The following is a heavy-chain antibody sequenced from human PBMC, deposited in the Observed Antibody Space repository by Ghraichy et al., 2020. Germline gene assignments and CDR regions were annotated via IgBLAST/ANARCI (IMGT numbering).Heavy chain of an antibody. J-gene: IGHJ5*02. CDR3: ARDNDFWSGYYSHAPYNWFDP. CDR1: GGSISSYY. Sequence: ETLSLTCTVSGGSISSYYWSWIRQPPGKGLEWIGYIYYSGSTNYNPSLKSRVTISVDTSKNQFSLKLSSVTAADTAVYYCARDNDFWSGYYSHAPYNWFDPWGQGTLVTVAS. CDR2: IYYSGST. V-gene: IGHV4-59*01. D-gene: IGHD3-3*01.